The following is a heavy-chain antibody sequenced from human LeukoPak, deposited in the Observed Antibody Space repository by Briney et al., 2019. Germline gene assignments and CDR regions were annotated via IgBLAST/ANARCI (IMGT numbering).Heavy chain of an antibody. V-gene: IGHV4-61*02. D-gene: IGHD5-18*01. CDR3: ARARGRYSYGYDWFDP. CDR1: GGSISSGSYY. CDR2: IYTSGST. J-gene: IGHJ5*02. Sequence: PSETLSLTCTVSGGSISSGSYYWSWIRQPAGKGLEWIGRIYTSGSTNYNPSLKSRVTISVDTSKNQFSLKLSSVTAADTAVYYCARARGRYSYGYDWFDPWGQGTLVTVSS.